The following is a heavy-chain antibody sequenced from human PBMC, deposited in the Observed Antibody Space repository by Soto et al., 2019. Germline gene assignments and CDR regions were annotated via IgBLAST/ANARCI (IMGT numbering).Heavy chain of an antibody. CDR1: GGSISSGGYY. V-gene: IGHV4-31*03. CDR2: IYCSGST. J-gene: IGHJ6*03. D-gene: IGHD2-15*01. CDR3: ARGYCSGGSCYEHYYYYYYMDV. Sequence: QVQLQESGPGLVKPSQTLSLTCTVSGGSISSGGYYWSWIRQHPGKGLEWIGYIYCSGSTYYNPSLKSRVTISVDTSKNQFSLKLSSVTAADTAVYYCARGYCSGGSCYEHYYYYYYMDVWGKGTTVTVSS.